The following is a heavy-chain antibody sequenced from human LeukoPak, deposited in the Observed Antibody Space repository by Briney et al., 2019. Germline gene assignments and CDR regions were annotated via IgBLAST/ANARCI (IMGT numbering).Heavy chain of an antibody. CDR1: GYTFTSYD. D-gene: IGHD2-2*01. CDR3: ARWTSSTNRNYYYYYGMDV. Sequence: GASVKVSCKASGYTFTSYDIIWVRQATGQGLEWMGWMNANSGNTGYAQKFQGRVTMTRNTSISTAYMELSSLRSEDTAVYYCARWTSSTNRNYYYYYGMDVWGQGTPVTVSS. CDR2: MNANSGNT. J-gene: IGHJ6*02. V-gene: IGHV1-8*01.